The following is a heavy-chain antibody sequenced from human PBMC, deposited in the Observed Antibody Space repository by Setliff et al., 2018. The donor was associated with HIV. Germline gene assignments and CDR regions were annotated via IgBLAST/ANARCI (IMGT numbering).Heavy chain of an antibody. D-gene: IGHD3-22*01. CDR1: GFTFSSYT. V-gene: IGHV3-30*04. CDR2: ISFDGSNK. Sequence: PGGSLRLSCAASGFTFSSYTMHWVRQAPGKGLEWVVVISFDGSNKYYADSVKGRFTISRDNSKNTLYLQMISLRVEDTAVYYCAREIYDGSGHFLDYWGQGTQVTVSS. J-gene: IGHJ4*02. CDR3: AREIYDGSGHFLDY.